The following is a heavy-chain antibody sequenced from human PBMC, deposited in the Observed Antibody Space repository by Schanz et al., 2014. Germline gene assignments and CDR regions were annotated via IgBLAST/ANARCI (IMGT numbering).Heavy chain of an antibody. Sequence: QEQLVESGGGVVQFGRSLRLSCVASGFTFSSYVMHWVRQAPGKGLEWVAVIWYDENNKYYADSVKGRFTMSRDNSKNTLYLQMNTLRAEDTAVYYCARDRGYCSGGSCLTFDYWGQGTLVTVSS. CDR1: GFTFSSYV. D-gene: IGHD2-15*01. CDR2: IWYDENNK. V-gene: IGHV3-33*01. J-gene: IGHJ4*02. CDR3: ARDRGYCSGGSCLTFDY.